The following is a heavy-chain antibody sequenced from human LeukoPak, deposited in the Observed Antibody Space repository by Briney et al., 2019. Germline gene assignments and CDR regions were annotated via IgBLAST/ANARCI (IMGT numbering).Heavy chain of an antibody. CDR1: GFTFSSYA. Sequence: GGSLRLSCAASGFTFSSYAMSWVRQAPGKGLEWVSVISGSGGSTYYADSVKGRLTLSRDNSKNTLYLQMNSLRAEDTAVYYCAKDPKDYTKAYFDYWGQGTLVTVSS. V-gene: IGHV3-23*01. CDR2: ISGSGGST. J-gene: IGHJ4*02. CDR3: AKDPKDYTKAYFDY. D-gene: IGHD4-11*01.